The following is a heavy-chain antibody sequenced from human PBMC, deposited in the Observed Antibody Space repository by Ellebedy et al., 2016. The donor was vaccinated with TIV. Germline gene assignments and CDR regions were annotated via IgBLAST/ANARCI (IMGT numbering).Heavy chain of an antibody. J-gene: IGHJ4*02. V-gene: IGHV3-23*01. CDR1: GFTFSSYA. D-gene: IGHD4-17*01. CDR3: AKAETRVIPTQFDY. Sequence: GGSLRLSCAASGFTFSSYAMSWVRQAPGKGLEWVSGISGSGASTYYADSVKGRFTVSRDNSKNTLYLQMNSLRAEDTAVYYCAKAETRVIPTQFDYWGQGTLVTVSS. CDR2: ISGSGAST.